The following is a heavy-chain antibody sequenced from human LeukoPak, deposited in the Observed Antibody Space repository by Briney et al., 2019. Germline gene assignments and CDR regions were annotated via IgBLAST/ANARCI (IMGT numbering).Heavy chain of an antibody. CDR1: GGSISSSSYY. CDR2: IYYSEST. V-gene: IGHV4-39*01. CDR3: ARYSRSSGYFDY. Sequence: SETLSLTRTVSGGSISSSSYYWGWIRQPPGEGLEWIGRIYYSESTDYNPSLKSRVTISEDTSKNQFSLKLRSVTAADTAEYFCARYSRSSGYFDYWGQGTLVTVSS. J-gene: IGHJ4*02. D-gene: IGHD6-6*01.